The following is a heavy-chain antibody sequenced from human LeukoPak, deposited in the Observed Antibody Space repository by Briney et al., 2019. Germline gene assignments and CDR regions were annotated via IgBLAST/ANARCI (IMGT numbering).Heavy chain of an antibody. J-gene: IGHJ4*02. CDR2: INSDGSST. CDR3: ATGAYFAD. V-gene: IGHV3-74*01. CDR1: GFTFSSYW. Sequence: GGSLRLSCAASGFTFSSYWMHWVRQAPGKGLVWVSRINSDGSSTSYADSVKGRFTISRDNSMNRLYLQMNSLRAEDTAIYYCATGAYFADWGQGTLVTVSS. D-gene: IGHD2-21*01.